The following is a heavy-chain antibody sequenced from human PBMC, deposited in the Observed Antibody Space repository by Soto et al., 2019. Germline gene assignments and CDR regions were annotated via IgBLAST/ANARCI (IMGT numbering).Heavy chain of an antibody. CDR1: GFTFSSYG. CDR3: AKPNPLPYDFWSGSVFEY. J-gene: IGHJ4*02. V-gene: IGHV3-30*18. CDR2: ISYDGSNK. Sequence: QVQLEESGGGVVQPGRSLRLSCAASGFTFSSYGMHWVRQAPGKGLEWVALISYDGSNKYYADSVKGRFTISRDNSKNTLYLQKNRLRAEHTAVYYCAKPNPLPYDFWSGSVFEYWGQGTQVTVSS. D-gene: IGHD3-3*01.